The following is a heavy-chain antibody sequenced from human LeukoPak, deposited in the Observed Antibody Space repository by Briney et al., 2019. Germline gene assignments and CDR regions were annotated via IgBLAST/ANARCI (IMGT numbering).Heavy chain of an antibody. V-gene: IGHV4-39*01. CDR2: FYYSGST. CDR3: ARLVVGATTTFDY. CDR1: GGSISSSSYS. J-gene: IGHJ4*02. D-gene: IGHD1-26*01. Sequence: SETLSLTCSVSGGSISSSSYSWGWVRQPPGKGLEWIGSFYYSGSTYYNPSLKSRVTISVDTSKNQFSLKLSSVTAADTAVYYCARLVVGATTTFDYWGQGTLVTVSS.